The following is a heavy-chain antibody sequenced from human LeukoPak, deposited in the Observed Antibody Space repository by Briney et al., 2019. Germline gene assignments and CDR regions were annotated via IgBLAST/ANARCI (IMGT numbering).Heavy chain of an antibody. J-gene: IGHJ1*01. CDR1: GFTFSSIA. V-gene: IGHV3-7*01. CDR3: TSWGDTTAEYFQH. D-gene: IGHD2-21*02. CDR2: INPDGRDK. Sequence: GGSLRLSCAASGFTFSSIAMSWVRQAPGKGLEWVAHINPDGRDKYYVDSVKGRFTISRDNAENSLYLQMNSLRVEDTAVYYCTSWGDTTAEYFQHWGQGTLVTVSS.